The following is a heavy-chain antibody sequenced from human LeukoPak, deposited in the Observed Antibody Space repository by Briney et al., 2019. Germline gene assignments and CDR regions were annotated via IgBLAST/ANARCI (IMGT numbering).Heavy chain of an antibody. Sequence: PGGSLRLSCAASGFTFSSYSMNWVRQAPGKGLEWVSSISSSSSYIYYADSVKGRFTISRDNAKNSLYLQMNSLRAEDTAVYYCARGQVGHYYDSSGYNDAFDIWGQGTMVTVSS. D-gene: IGHD3-22*01. CDR3: ARGQVGHYYDSSGYNDAFDI. V-gene: IGHV3-21*01. CDR1: GFTFSSYS. J-gene: IGHJ3*02. CDR2: ISSSSSYI.